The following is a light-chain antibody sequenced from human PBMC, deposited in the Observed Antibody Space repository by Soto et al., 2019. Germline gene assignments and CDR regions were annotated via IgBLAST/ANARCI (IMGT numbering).Light chain of an antibody. CDR2: KES. V-gene: IGKV1-5*03. Sequence: DIQMTQSPSTLSASVGDRVTITCRASQCISSWLAWYQQKPGKAPKLLIYKESSLEGGGPSRFSGSGSGTDVTLTISSLQPDDFATYYCQQYHSYSLTFGGGTKVDSK. CDR3: QQYHSYSLT. CDR1: QCISSW. J-gene: IGKJ4*01.